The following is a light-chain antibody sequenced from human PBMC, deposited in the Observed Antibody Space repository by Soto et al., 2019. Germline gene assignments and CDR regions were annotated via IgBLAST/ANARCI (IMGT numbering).Light chain of an antibody. V-gene: IGKV1-5*01. CDR2: DTS. Sequence: DVQMTQAPSTRSASVGDRVTITCRASRSISNWLAWYQQKPGKAPKLLIYDTSNLESGVPSRFSGSGSGTEFTLTLSSLQPVDFATYYCQQYNTYPLTFGGGTKVEI. CDR1: RSISNW. CDR3: QQYNTYPLT. J-gene: IGKJ4*01.